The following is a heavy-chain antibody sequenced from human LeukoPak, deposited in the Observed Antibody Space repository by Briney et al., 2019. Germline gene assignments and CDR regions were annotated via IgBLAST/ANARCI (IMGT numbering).Heavy chain of an antibody. CDR1: GYTLTELS. V-gene: IGHV1-24*01. D-gene: IGHD5-18*01. CDR3: ATAPHTAMTEFDY. J-gene: IGHJ4*02. CDR2: FDPEDGET. Sequence: TSVKVSCKVSGYTLTELSMHWVRQAPGKGLEWMGGFDPEDGETIYAQKFQGRVTMTEDTSTDTAYMELSSLRSEDTAVYYCATAPHTAMTEFDYWGQGTLVTVSS.